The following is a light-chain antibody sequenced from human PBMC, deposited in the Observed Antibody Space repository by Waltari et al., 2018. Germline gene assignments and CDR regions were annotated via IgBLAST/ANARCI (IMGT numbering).Light chain of an antibody. CDR3: QQYYSPPYT. V-gene: IGKV4-1*01. CDR1: TSVLYSSDNKNY. J-gene: IGKJ2*01. Sequence: DIVMTQSPDSLAVSLGERATINCKSSTSVLYSSDNKNYLAWYQQKPGQPPRLLIYWASTRESGVPDRFSGSGSGTDFTLTISSLQAEDVAVYYCQQYYSPPYTFGQGTKLEIK. CDR2: WAS.